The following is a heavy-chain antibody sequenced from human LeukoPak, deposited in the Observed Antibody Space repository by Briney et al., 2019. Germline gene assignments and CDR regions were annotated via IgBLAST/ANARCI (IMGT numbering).Heavy chain of an antibody. V-gene: IGHV3-21*06. CDR3: ARARGGTYGQFLDY. J-gene: IGHJ4*02. CDR2: ITISSTYI. CDR1: GFSFSDSS. Sequence: GPCLRPSRAAAGFSFSDSSMDSVSQPPRNGLEWVASITISSTYIFYPDSVKGRFTISRDNPKDTLYLQMSSLRAEDPAVYYCARARGGTYGQFLDYWGQGTLVTVSS. D-gene: IGHD1-26*01.